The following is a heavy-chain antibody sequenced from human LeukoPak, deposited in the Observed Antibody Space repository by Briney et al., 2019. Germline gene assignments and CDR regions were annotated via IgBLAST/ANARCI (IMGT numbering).Heavy chain of an antibody. CDR3: ARDDLGAAAA. Sequence: GGSLRLSCAASGFIFSSYEMNWVRQAPGKGLEWVSYISSSGSTIYYADSVKGRFTISRDNAKNSLYLQMNSLRAEDTAVYYCARDDLGAAAAWGQGTLVTVSS. CDR1: GFIFSSYE. J-gene: IGHJ5*02. D-gene: IGHD6-13*01. V-gene: IGHV3-48*03. CDR2: ISSSGSTI.